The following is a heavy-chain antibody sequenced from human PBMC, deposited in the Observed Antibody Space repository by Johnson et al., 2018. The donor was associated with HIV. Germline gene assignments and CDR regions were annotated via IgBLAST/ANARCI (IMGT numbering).Heavy chain of an antibody. J-gene: IGHJ3*02. V-gene: IGHV3-66*01. D-gene: IGHD4-23*01. CDR3: ARERPGYGGHDAFDI. CDR2: IYSGGST. CDR1: GFTVSSNY. Sequence: MQLVESGGGAVQPGRSLRLSCAVSGFTVSSNYMSWVRQAPGKGLEWVSVIYSGGSTYYADSVKGRFTISRDNSKNTLYLQMNSLRAEDTAVYYCARERPGYGGHDAFDIWGQGTMVTVYS.